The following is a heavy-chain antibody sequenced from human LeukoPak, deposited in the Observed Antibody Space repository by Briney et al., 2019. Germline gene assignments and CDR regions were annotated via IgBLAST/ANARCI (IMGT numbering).Heavy chain of an antibody. V-gene: IGHV3-30*04. D-gene: IGHD2-21*02. Sequence: GGSLRLSCAASGFTFINYAMHWVRQAPGKGLEWVAVISYNGSNKYYADSVKGRFTISRDNSKNTLYLQMNSLRAEDTAVYYCAKECGGDCYSDYYYYGMDVWGQGTTVTVSS. CDR2: ISYNGSNK. CDR3: AKECGGDCYSDYYYYGMDV. J-gene: IGHJ6*02. CDR1: GFTFINYA.